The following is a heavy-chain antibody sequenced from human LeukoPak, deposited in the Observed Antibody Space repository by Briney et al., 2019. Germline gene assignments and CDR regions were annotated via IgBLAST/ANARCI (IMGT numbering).Heavy chain of an antibody. D-gene: IGHD2-21*02. Sequence: SETLSLTCAVYGGSFSGYYWSWIRQPPGKGLEWIGEINHSGSTNYNPSLKSRVTISIDASKNQFSLKLSSVTAADAAVYYCARQYCGGDCYSNWFDPWGQGTLVTVSX. CDR2: INHSGST. V-gene: IGHV4-34*01. J-gene: IGHJ5*02. CDR1: GGSFSGYY. CDR3: ARQYCGGDCYSNWFDP.